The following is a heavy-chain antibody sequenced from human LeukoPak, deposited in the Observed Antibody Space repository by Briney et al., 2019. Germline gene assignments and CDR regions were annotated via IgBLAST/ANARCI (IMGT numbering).Heavy chain of an antibody. CDR1: GFTFSAYW. CDR3: ARDSRKRGYSGYDASGSSWY. V-gene: IGHV3-74*01. J-gene: IGHJ4*02. D-gene: IGHD5-12*01. CDR2: VKYDGSTT. Sequence: PGGSLRLSCAASGFTFSAYWMHWVRQAPGKGLVWVSRVKYDGSTTTYADSVKGRFTISRDNAKNILYLQMNSLRVEDTAVYYCARDSRKRGYSGYDASGSSWYWGQGTLVTVSS.